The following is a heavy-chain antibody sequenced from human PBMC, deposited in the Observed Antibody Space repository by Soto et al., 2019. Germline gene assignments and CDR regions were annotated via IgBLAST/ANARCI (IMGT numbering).Heavy chain of an antibody. Sequence: VGSLRLSCASSVFTFSNAWMSCVRHSPGKGLEWVGRIKSKTDGGTTDYAAPVKGRFTISRDDSKNTLYLQMNSLKTEDTAVYYCTTDVQVVLWDQNDCWGQRTLITVSS. D-gene: IGHD2-15*01. J-gene: IGHJ4*02. CDR3: TTDVQVVLWDQNDC. CDR1: VFTFSNAW. V-gene: IGHV3-15*01. CDR2: IKSKTDGGTT.